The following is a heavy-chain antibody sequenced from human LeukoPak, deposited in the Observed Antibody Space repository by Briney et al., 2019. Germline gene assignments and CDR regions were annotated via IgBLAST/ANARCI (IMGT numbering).Heavy chain of an antibody. D-gene: IGHD1-14*01. V-gene: IGHV3-74*01. CDR1: GLTFSSHL. J-gene: IGHJ4*02. Sequence: GSLRLSCAASGLTFSSHLMHWVRQAQGTGLVWVSSVKSDGTATNYADSVKGRFTISRDNAKNTLYLQMNSLRVEDTAVYYCVRKFATGNWGQGTLVTVSS. CDR3: VRKFATGN. CDR2: VKSDGTAT.